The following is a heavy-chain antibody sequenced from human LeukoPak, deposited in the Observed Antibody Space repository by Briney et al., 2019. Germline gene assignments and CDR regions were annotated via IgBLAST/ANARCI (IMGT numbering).Heavy chain of an antibody. J-gene: IGHJ4*02. Sequence: PGGSLRLSCAASGFTFSSYAMSWVRQAPGKGLEWVSAISGSGGSTYYADSVKGRFTISRDNSKNTLYLQMNSLRAEDTAVYYCAKNLAVAIRTYYFDYWGQGTLVTVSS. D-gene: IGHD6-19*01. CDR3: AKNLAVAIRTYYFDY. V-gene: IGHV3-23*01. CDR1: GFTFSSYA. CDR2: ISGSGGST.